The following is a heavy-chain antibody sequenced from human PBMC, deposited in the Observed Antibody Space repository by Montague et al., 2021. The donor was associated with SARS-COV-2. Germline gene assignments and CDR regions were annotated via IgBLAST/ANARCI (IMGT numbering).Heavy chain of an antibody. CDR2: INSDGSST. CDR3: ASDSRYSGYEADY. V-gene: IGHV3-74*01. Sequence: SLRLSCEASGFTFSNYWMHWVRQAPGKGLVWVSRINSDGSSTTYADSVKGRFTISRDNAKNTVYLQMNSLRAEDSAVYYCASDSRYSGYEADYWGQGTLVTVSS. CDR1: GFTFSNYW. J-gene: IGHJ4*02. D-gene: IGHD5-12*01.